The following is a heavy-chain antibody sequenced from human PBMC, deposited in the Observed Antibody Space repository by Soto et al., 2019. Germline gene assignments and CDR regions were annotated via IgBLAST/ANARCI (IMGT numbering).Heavy chain of an antibody. CDR1: GGFVSSGSYY. Sequence: QVQLQQWGAGLLKPSETLSLTCAVYGGFVSSGSYYWSWIRQPPGKGLEWIGEMSHSGGTHFNPSLKSRVTISVDTSKNQFSLRMSPVTAADPALYYCARVERGTATTVVDAFDIWGPGTMVTVSS. J-gene: IGHJ3*02. CDR3: ARVERGTATTVVDAFDI. V-gene: IGHV4-34*01. D-gene: IGHD1-1*01. CDR2: MSHSGGT.